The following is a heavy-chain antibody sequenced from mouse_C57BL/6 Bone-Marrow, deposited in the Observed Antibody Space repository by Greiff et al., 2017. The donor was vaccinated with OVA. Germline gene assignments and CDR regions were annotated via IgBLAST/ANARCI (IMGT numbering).Heavy chain of an antibody. CDR1: GFTFSSYA. Sequence: EVKLMESGEGLVKPGGSLKLSCAASGFTFSSYAMSWVRQTPEKRLEWVAYISSGGDYIYYADPVKGRFTISRDNARNTLYLQMSSLKSEDTAMYYCTRYYSNYDAMDYWGQGTSVTVSS. CDR2: ISSGGDYI. J-gene: IGHJ4*01. V-gene: IGHV5-9-1*02. CDR3: TRYYSNYDAMDY. D-gene: IGHD2-5*01.